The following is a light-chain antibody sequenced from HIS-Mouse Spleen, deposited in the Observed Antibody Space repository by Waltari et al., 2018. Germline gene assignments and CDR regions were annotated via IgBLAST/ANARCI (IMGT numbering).Light chain of an antibody. Sequence: SSYLPQPPPVSLSSRQTAASTCSGGASPTKKYAYWYQQKSGQAPVLVIYEDSKRPSGIPERFSGSSSGTMATLTISGAQVEDEADYYCYSTDSSGNHRVFGGGTKLTVL. CDR2: EDS. CDR1: ASPTKKY. J-gene: IGLJ2*01. V-gene: IGLV3-10*01. CDR3: YSTDSSGNHRV.